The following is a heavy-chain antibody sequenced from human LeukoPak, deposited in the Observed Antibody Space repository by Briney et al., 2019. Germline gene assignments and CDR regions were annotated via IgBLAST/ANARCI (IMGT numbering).Heavy chain of an antibody. Sequence: ASVKVSCKASGGTFSSYAISWVRQAPGQGLEWMGGIIPIFGTANYAQKFQGRVTITADESTSTAYMELSSLRSEDTAVYYCALADIVVVPAAHYYYYGMDVWAKGPRSPSPQ. CDR3: ALADIVVVPAAHYYYYGMDV. J-gene: IGHJ6*04. CDR2: IIPIFGTA. CDR1: GGTFSSYA. V-gene: IGHV1-69*13. D-gene: IGHD2-2*01.